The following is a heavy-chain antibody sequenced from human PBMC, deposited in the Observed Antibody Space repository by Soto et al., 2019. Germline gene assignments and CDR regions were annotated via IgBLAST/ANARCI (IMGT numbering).Heavy chain of an antibody. CDR3: ARDGTCIQLWKTYYYYYYMDV. D-gene: IGHD5-18*01. J-gene: IGHJ6*03. V-gene: IGHV1-3*01. CDR1: GYTFTSYA. Sequence: ASVKVSCKASGYTFTSYAMHWVRQAPGQRLEWIGWINAGNGNTKYSQKFQGRVTITRDTSASTAYMELSSLRSEDTAVYYCARDGTCIQLWKTYYYYYYMDVWGKGTTVTVSS. CDR2: INAGNGNT.